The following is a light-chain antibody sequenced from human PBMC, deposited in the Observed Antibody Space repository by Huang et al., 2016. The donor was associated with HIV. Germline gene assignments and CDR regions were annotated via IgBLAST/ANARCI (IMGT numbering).Light chain of an antibody. CDR3: QQYYYTPLT. Sequence: DIVKTQSPDSLTVSLGARATINCKSSQSLFYRSNNKSYLAWYQKKPGEPPKLLSYWASTRESGVPDRFSGSGSGTDFTLTISSPQAEDVAIYYCQQYYYTPLTFGQGTKLEIK. CDR2: WAS. J-gene: IGKJ2*01. CDR1: QSLFYRSNNKSY. V-gene: IGKV4-1*01.